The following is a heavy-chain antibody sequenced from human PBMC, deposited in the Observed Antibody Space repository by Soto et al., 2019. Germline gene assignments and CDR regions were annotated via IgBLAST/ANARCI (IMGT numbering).Heavy chain of an antibody. CDR1: GFTFSPYA. J-gene: IGHJ4*02. Sequence: QVQLVESGGGVVQPGRSLRLSCAASGFTFSPYAMHWVRQAPGKGLAWVAVISYEGNNKNYADSVKGRLAISRDNSRNTLYLQMNSLRDEDTAVYYCASARLDTPALDYWGQGTLVTVSS. D-gene: IGHD2-2*01. V-gene: IGHV3-30*09. CDR3: ASARLDTPALDY. CDR2: ISYEGNNK.